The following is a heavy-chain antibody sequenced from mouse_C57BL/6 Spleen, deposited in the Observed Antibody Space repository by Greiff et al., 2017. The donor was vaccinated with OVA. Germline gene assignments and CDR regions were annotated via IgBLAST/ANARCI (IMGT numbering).Heavy chain of an antibody. V-gene: IGHV1-7*01. J-gene: IGHJ2*01. Sequence: QVHVKQSGAELAKPGASVKLSCKASGYTFTSYWMHWVKQRPGQGLEWIGYINPSSGYTKYNQKFKDKATLTADKSSSTAYMQLSSLTYEDSAVYYCAITAGSTGGYFDYWGQGTTLTVSS. CDR2: INPSSGYT. CDR1: GYTFTSYW. CDR3: AITAGSTGGYFDY. D-gene: IGHD3-1*01.